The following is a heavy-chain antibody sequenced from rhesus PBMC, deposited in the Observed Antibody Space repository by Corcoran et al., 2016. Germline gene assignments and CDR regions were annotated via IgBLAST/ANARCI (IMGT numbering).Heavy chain of an antibody. CDR1: GGSISSSY. CDR3: AGGGYSYSSDY. Sequence: QLQLQESGPGLVKPSETLSLTCAVSGGSISSSYGIWIRLAPGKGLEWIWYIYGSGSGRNHHPALKSRVTLSVDTSKNQLSLKLSSVTAADTAVYYCAGGGYSYSSDYWGQGVLVTVSS. CDR2: IYGSGSGR. V-gene: IGHV4-169*01. D-gene: IGHD5-12*01. J-gene: IGHJ4*01.